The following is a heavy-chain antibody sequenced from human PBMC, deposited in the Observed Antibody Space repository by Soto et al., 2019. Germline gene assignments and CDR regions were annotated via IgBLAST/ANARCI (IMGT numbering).Heavy chain of an antibody. CDR1: GFTFSSYA. D-gene: IGHD1-26*01. CDR3: AQDLPPGGRYYYGMDV. J-gene: IGHJ6*02. Sequence: EVQLLESGGGLVQPGGSLRLSCAASGFTFSSYAMSWVRQAPGKGLEWVSAISGSGGSTYYADSVKGRFTISRDNSKNTLYLQMNSLRAEDTAVYYCAQDLPPGGRYYYGMDVWGQGTTVTVSS. V-gene: IGHV3-23*01. CDR2: ISGSGGST.